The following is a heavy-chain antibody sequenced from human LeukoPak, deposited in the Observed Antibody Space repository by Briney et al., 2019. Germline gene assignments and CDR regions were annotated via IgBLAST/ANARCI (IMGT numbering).Heavy chain of an antibody. CDR3: ATGPVVRGVDPLDY. Sequence: GASVKVSCKVSGYTLTELSMHWVRQAPGKGLEWMGGFDPEDGETIYAQKFQGRVTMTEDTSTDTAYMKLSSLRSEDTAVYYCATGPVVRGVDPLDYWGQGTLVTVSS. CDR1: GYTLTELS. D-gene: IGHD3-10*01. CDR2: FDPEDGET. V-gene: IGHV1-24*01. J-gene: IGHJ4*02.